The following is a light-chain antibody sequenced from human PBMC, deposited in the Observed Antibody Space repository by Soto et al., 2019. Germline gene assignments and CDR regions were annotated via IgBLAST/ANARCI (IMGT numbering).Light chain of an antibody. CDR1: QSLLSSNGNNY. J-gene: IGKJ4*01. V-gene: IGKV2-28*01. Sequence: DIVLTQSPLSLPVTPGEPASISCRSSQSLLSSNGNNYLDWYLQKPGQSPQVLIYLGSNRASGVHDRFRGSGSGTDFTLKISRVEAEDVGVYYCMQGLTTPLTFGGGTKGEIK. CDR3: MQGLTTPLT. CDR2: LGS.